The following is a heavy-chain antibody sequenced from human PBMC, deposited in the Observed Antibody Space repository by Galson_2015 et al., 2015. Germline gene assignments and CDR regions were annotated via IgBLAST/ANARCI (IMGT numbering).Heavy chain of an antibody. CDR2: ISYDGSDK. D-gene: IGHD3-22*01. Sequence: LRLSCAVSGFTFGSYALHWVRQAPGRGLEWVSVISYDGSDKYYADSVKGRFTISRDNSKSTLYLQLNSLRAEDTAVYYCAKVPGVDSSGYYYYFDYWGQGTLVTVSA. J-gene: IGHJ4*02. CDR1: GFTFGSYA. V-gene: IGHV3-30*18. CDR3: AKVPGVDSSGYYYYFDY.